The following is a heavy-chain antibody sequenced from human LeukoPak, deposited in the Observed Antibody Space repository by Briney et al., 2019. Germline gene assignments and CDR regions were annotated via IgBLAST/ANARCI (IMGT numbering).Heavy chain of an antibody. CDR2: ISGSGGST. J-gene: IGHJ4*02. D-gene: IGHD6-13*01. CDR3: ARALWEQQPFDY. Sequence: GGSLRLSCAASGFTFNTYGMSWVRQAPGKGLEWVSSISGSGGSTYYADSVKGRFTISRDNSKNTPYLQMNSLRAEDTAVYYCARALWEQQPFDYWGQGTLVTVSS. V-gene: IGHV3-23*01. CDR1: GFTFNTYG.